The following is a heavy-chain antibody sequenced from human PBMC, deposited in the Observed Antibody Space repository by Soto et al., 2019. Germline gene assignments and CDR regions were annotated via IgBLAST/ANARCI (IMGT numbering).Heavy chain of an antibody. D-gene: IGHD3-10*01. CDR1: GFTLSSYA. CDR3: AREPNLHPVLLWFGELSP. J-gene: IGHJ5*02. Sequence: GGSLRLSCAASGFTLSSYAMSWVRQAPGKGLEWVSTISGDGSGTYYADSVKGRFTISRDNAKNSLYLQMNSLRAEDTAVYYCAREPNLHPVLLWFGELSPWGQGTLVTVSS. CDR2: ISGDGSGT. V-gene: IGHV3-7*01.